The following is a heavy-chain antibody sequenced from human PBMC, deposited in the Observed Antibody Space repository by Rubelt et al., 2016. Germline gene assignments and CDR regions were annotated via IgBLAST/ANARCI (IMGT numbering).Heavy chain of an antibody. V-gene: IGHV4-34*01. J-gene: IGHJ4*02. D-gene: IGHD1-26*01. CDR2: INHSGTT. CDR3: ARRGFRRPDYYPLEY. Sequence: QVQLQLWGAGLLKPSETLSLTCAVYGGSFSGYYWSWIRQAPGKGLEWIGEINHSGTTNNNPSLKSRVIPSVDPSKNQFSLKLRSVTAADTAVYYCARRGFRRPDYYPLEYWGQGALVTVSS. CDR1: GGSFSGYY.